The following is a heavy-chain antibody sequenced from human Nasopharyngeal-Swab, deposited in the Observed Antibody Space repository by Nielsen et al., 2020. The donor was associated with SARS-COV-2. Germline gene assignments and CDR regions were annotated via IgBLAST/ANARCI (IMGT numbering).Heavy chain of an antibody. V-gene: IGHV4-4*07. CDR3: ARSGTTKYGLDV. CDR2: VYTSGST. D-gene: IGHD1-1*01. CDR1: GGSISGYF. Sequence: SETLSLTCSVSGGSISGYFLSWIRQPAGEGLEWIGRVYTSGSTNYNPSLKSRVTIPIDMSKNQFSLELRSATAADTAFYYCARSGTTKYGLDVWGQGTTVIVSS. J-gene: IGHJ6*01.